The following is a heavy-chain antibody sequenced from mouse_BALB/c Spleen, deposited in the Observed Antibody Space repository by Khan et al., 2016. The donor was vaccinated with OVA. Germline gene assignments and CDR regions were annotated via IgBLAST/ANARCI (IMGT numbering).Heavy chain of an antibody. Sequence: VQLVESGPGLVAPSQSLSLPCTVTGFSFTRSSIPLIRPPPGKGLALLGVIWAGGLTNYTSALMSRLSLSKDNSKSKVFLKMNSLQTHDTAMYYCARNREPDYFDYWGQGTTLTVAS. CDR1: GFSFTRSS. V-gene: IGHV2-9*02. CDR3: ARNREPDYFDY. J-gene: IGHJ2*01. CDR2: IWAGGLT.